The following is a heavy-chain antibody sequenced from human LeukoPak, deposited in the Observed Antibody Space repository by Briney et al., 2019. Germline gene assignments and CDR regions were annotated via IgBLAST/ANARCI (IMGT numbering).Heavy chain of an antibody. CDR2: INADTGNP. D-gene: IGHD3-16*02. CDR1: GYTFTSYA. V-gene: IGHV7-4-1*02. J-gene: IGHJ5*01. Sequence: GASVKVSCKASGYTFTSYAMNWVRQAPGQGLEWMGWINADTGNPTYAQGFTGRFVFSLDTSVSTAYLQISSLKAEDTAVYYCARAHQPLGGLSFPDSWGQGTLVTVSS. CDR3: ARAHQPLGGLSFPDS.